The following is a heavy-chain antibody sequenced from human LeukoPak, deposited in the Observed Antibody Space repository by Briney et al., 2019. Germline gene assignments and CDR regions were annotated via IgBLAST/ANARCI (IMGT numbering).Heavy chain of an antibody. J-gene: IGHJ4*02. CDR1: GFTFSSYA. CDR2: IGSSGGST. CDR3: AKVRGNEAAGPTDY. Sequence: GGSLRLSCAASGFTFSSYAMSWVRQAPGKGLEWVSAIGSSGGSTYYADSVKGRFTISRDNSKNTLYLQMNSLGAEDTAVYYCAKVRGNEAAGPTDYWGQGTLVTVSS. D-gene: IGHD6-13*01. V-gene: IGHV3-23*01.